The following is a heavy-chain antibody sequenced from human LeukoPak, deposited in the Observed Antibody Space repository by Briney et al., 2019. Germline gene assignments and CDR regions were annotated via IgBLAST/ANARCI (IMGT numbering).Heavy chain of an antibody. CDR1: GGSFSGYY. CDR2: INHSGST. V-gene: IGHV4-34*01. Sequence: MPSETLSLTCAVYGGSFSGYYWSWIRQPPGKGLEWIGEINHSGSTNYNPSLKSRVTISVDTSKNQFSLKLNSVTPEDTAVYYCARGYWNDDSALIYWGQGTLVTVSS. D-gene: IGHD1-1*01. J-gene: IGHJ4*02. CDR3: ARGYWNDDSALIY.